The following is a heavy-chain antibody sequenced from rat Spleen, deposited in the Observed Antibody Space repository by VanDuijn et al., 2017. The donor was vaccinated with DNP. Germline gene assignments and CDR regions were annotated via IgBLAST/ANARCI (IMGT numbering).Heavy chain of an antibody. J-gene: IGHJ2*01. CDR2: INYSGST. CDR1: GYSITSNY. V-gene: IGHV3-1*01. Sequence: EVQFQESGPGLVKPSQSLSLTCSVTGYSITSNYWAWIRKFPGNKMEWMGYINYSGSTSYNPSPKSRISITRDTSKNQFFLQLNSVTTEDTATYYCARWSRYFDYWGQGVMVTVSS. CDR3: ARWSRYFDY.